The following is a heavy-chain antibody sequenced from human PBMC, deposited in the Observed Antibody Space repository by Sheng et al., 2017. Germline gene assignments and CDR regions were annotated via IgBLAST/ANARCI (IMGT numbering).Heavy chain of an antibody. CDR1: GDSISSSTYY. CDR3: ARVPSGWCFDY. Sequence: QLQLQESGPGLVKPSETLSLTCTVSGDSISSSTYYWGWIRQPPGKGLEWIATIFYTGSTYYNPSLRSRVTISVDTSKNQFSLKLSSVTAADTAVYYCARVPSGWCFDYWGQGTLVTVSS. V-gene: IGHV4-39*07. D-gene: IGHD6-19*01. J-gene: IGHJ4*02. CDR2: IFYTGST.